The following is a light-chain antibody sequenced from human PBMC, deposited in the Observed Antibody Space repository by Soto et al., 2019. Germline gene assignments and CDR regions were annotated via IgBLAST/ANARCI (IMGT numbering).Light chain of an antibody. J-gene: IGKJ3*01. Sequence: IQMTQSPSSLSASVGDRFTITCRASQSISSYLNWYQQKPGKAPKLLIYAASSLQSGVPSRFSGSGSGTDFTLTISNLQPEDFATYYCQQSYSTLTFGPGTKGDIK. CDR1: QSISSY. V-gene: IGKV1-39*01. CDR2: AAS. CDR3: QQSYSTLT.